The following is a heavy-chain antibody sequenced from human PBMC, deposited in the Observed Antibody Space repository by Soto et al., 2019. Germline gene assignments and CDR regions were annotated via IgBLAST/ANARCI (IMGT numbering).Heavy chain of an antibody. Sequence: SETLSLTCTVSGGSISSGDYYWSWIRQPPGKGLEWIGYIYYSGSTYYNPSLKSRVTISVDTSKNQFSLKLSSVTAADTAVYYCARELDSSSSVPTESYFDDWGQGTLVTVSS. J-gene: IGHJ4*02. CDR2: IYYSGST. CDR1: GGSISSGDYY. V-gene: IGHV4-30-4*01. CDR3: ARELDSSSSVPTESYFDD. D-gene: IGHD6-6*01.